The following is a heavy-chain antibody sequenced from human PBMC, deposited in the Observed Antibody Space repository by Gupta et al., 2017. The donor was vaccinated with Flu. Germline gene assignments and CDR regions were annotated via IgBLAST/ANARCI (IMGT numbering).Heavy chain of an antibody. J-gene: IGHJ6*03. D-gene: IGHD1-26*01. CDR1: GGTFSKYA. CDR3: SREAYYPSGDQGGNMDV. CDR2: IIPVEDTV. Sequence: QVQLEQSGAEVKKPGSSVKVSCKISGGTFSKYAFSWVRQAPGQGLEWVGGIIPVEDTVKYAQAFQGRVTITAEKFTTTTYMELRSLRSEDTAVYYCSREAYYPSGDQGGNMDVWGKGTTVTVTS. V-gene: IGHV1-69*06.